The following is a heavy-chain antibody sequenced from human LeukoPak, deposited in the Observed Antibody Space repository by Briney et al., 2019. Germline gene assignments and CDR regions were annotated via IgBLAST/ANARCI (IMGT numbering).Heavy chain of an antibody. V-gene: IGHV4-4*07. CDR2: IYTSGST. CDR3: ASGAVAVDFDY. D-gene: IGHD6-19*01. Sequence: SETLSLTYTVSGGSISSYYWSWIRQPAGKGLEWIGRIYTSGSTNYNPSLKSRVTMSVDTSKNQFSLKLSSVTAADMAVYYCASGAVAVDFDYWGQGTLVTVSS. CDR1: GGSISSYY. J-gene: IGHJ4*02.